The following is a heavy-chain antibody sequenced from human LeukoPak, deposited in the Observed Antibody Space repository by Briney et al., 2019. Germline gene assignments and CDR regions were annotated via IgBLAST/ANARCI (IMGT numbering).Heavy chain of an antibody. CDR3: AKGLVVPAALGLHYYYGMDV. Sequence: GGSLRLSCAASGITFSSYSMNWVRQAPGKGLEWVSSISTSSSYIYYADSVKGRFTISRDNAKNSLFLQMNSLRAEDTAVYYCAKGLVVPAALGLHYYYGMDVWGQGTTVTVSS. CDR2: ISTSSSYI. CDR1: GITFSSYS. D-gene: IGHD2-2*01. J-gene: IGHJ6*02. V-gene: IGHV3-21*01.